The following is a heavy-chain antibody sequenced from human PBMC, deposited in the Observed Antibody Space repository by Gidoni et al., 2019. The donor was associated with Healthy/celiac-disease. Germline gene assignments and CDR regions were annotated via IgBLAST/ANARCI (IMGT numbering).Heavy chain of an antibody. CDR2: ISAYNGNT. CDR1: DYTFTSYG. V-gene: IGHV1-18*04. D-gene: IGHD2-2*02. CDR3: ARDLGYCSSTSCYSSDYYYGMDV. Sequence: VQLVQSGAEVKKHGASVKVSCKATDYTFTSYGISWVRQAPGQGLEWMGWISAYNGNTNYAQKLQGRVTMTTDTSTSTAYMELRSLRSDDTAVYYCARDLGYCSSTSCYSSDYYYGMDVWGQGTTVTVSS. J-gene: IGHJ6*02.